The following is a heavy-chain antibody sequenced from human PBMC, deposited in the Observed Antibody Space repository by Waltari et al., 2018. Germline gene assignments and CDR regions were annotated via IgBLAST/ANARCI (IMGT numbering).Heavy chain of an antibody. D-gene: IGHD3-10*01. J-gene: IGHJ4*02. Sequence: EVQLVESGGGLVQPGGSLRLSCAASGFAFDDFAMHWVRLVAGRILEWVSAISWNGGTIAYADSVKCRFTISRDNTKSSLHLQMHSLRTEDTAVYYCAKDMRLRGILITSVDFWGQGIPVTVSS. CDR1: GFAFDDFA. V-gene: IGHV3-9*01. CDR3: AKDMRLRGILITSVDF. CDR2: ISWNGGTI.